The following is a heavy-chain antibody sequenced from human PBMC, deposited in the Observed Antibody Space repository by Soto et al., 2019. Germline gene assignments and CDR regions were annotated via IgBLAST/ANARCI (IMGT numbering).Heavy chain of an antibody. Sequence: EVQLVESGGGLVQPGGSLRLSCAASGFTFSSYWMSWVRQAPGKGLEWVANIKQDGSEKYYVDSVKGRFTISRDNAKNSMYMQKNSLRAEDTAVYYCARFNYDSSGYLPSPYYYYYGMDVWGQGTTVTVSS. CDR2: IKQDGSEK. J-gene: IGHJ6*02. D-gene: IGHD3-22*01. CDR1: GFTFSSYW. CDR3: ARFNYDSSGYLPSPYYYYYGMDV. V-gene: IGHV3-7*04.